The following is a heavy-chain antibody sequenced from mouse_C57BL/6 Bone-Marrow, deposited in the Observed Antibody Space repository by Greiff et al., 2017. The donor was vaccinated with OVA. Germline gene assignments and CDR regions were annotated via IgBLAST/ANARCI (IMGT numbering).Heavy chain of an antibody. Sequence: VQLQQPGAELVMPGASVKLSCKASGYTFTSYWMHWVKQRPGQGLEWIGELDPSDSCTNYNQKFKGKSTLTVDKSSSTAYMQLSSLTSEDSAVYYCAAYYCGSNPYAMDYWGQGTSVTVSS. V-gene: IGHV1-69*01. CDR1: GYTFTSYW. CDR3: AAYYCGSNPYAMDY. J-gene: IGHJ4*01. D-gene: IGHD1-1*01. CDR2: LDPSDSCT.